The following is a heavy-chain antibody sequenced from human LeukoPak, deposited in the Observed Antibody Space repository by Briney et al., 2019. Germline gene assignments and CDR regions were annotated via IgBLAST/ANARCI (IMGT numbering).Heavy chain of an antibody. J-gene: IGHJ4*02. CDR2: ISYSGST. CDR1: GGSISSYY. D-gene: IGHD2-2*01. Sequence: PSETLSLTCTVSGGSISSYYWSWIRQPAGKGLEWIGYISYSGSTNYNPSLKSRVTISVDTSKNQFSLKLSSLTAADTAVYYCARSPTKRVPEDYWGQGTLVTVSS. CDR3: ARSPTKRVPEDY. V-gene: IGHV4-59*01.